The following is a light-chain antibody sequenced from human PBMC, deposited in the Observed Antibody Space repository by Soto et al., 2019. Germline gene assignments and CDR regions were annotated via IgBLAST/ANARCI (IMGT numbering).Light chain of an antibody. V-gene: IGKV3-15*01. CDR2: YAS. Sequence: EMVMTQSPATLSVSPGERVTLSCRASESVHSNLAWYQQKPGQGPSLLIYYASTRVTGVPDRFSGSGSGTEFTLTISSLQSEDFGFYYCQHYSNWPPTFGPGTKVEIK. CDR3: QHYSNWPPT. J-gene: IGKJ3*01. CDR1: ESVHSN.